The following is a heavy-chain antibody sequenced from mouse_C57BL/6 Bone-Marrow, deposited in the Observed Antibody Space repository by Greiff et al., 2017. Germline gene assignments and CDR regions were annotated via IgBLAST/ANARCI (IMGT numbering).Heavy chain of an antibody. CDR1: GIDFSRYW. J-gene: IGHJ3*01. D-gene: IGHD1-1*01. V-gene: IGHV4-1*01. Sequence: EVQLQQSGGGLVQPGGSLKLSCAASGIDFSRYWMSWVRRAPGKGLEWIGEINPDSSTINYAPSLKDKFIISRDNAKNTLYLQMSKVRSEDTALYYCARSLYYYGSSFAYWGQGTLVTVSA. CDR3: ARSLYYYGSSFAY. CDR2: INPDSSTI.